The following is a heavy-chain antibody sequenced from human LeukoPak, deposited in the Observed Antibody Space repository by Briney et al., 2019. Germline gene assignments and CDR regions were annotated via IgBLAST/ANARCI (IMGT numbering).Heavy chain of an antibody. CDR1: GGSISSYY. D-gene: IGHD3-16*02. V-gene: IGHV4-59*01. CDR2: IYYSGST. Sequence: SETLSLTCTVSGGSISSYYWSWIRQPPGKGLEWIWDIYYSGSTNYNPSLKSRVTISVDTSENQFSLKLSSVNAADTAVYYCARGGYDYVWGSYRPYYFDYWGQGTLVTVSS. CDR3: ARGGYDYVWGSYRPYYFDY. J-gene: IGHJ4*02.